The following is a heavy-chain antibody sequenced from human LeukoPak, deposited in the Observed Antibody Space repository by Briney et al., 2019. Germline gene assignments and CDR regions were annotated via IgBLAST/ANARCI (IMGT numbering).Heavy chain of an antibody. D-gene: IGHD3-22*01. Sequence: PGGSLRLSCAASGFTFSSYAMSWVRQAPGKGLEWVSAISGSGGSTYYADSVKGRFTISRDNSKNTLYLQMSSLRAEDTAVYYCAKANVQYYDLFDIWGQGTMVTVSS. J-gene: IGHJ3*02. CDR1: GFTFSSYA. V-gene: IGHV3-23*01. CDR2: ISGSGGST. CDR3: AKANVQYYDLFDI.